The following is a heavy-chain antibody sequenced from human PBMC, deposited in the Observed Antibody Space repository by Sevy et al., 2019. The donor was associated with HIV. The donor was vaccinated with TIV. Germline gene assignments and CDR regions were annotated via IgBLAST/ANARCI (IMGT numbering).Heavy chain of an antibody. CDR1: GYSFTNYW. CDR2: IYPGDSDT. J-gene: IGHJ6*02. Sequence: GESLKISCKGSGYSFTNYWIGWVRQMPGKGLEWMGMIYPGDSDTRYSPSFQGQVTISANKSISTAYLQWSSLKASDTAMYYCARRGYYDRSGYYTYGMDVWGQGTTVTVSS. V-gene: IGHV5-51*01. CDR3: ARRGYYDRSGYYTYGMDV. D-gene: IGHD3-22*01.